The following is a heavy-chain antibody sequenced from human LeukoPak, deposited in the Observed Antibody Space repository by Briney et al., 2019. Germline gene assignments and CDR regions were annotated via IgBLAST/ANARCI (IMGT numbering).Heavy chain of an antibody. CDR1: GFTFSTYW. Sequence: GGSLRLSCAASGFTFSTYWMTWVRQAPGKGLEWVANINQNGSETCYVDSVKGRFTISRDNAKNSLYLQMNSLRVEDTAVYYCARKKYYYDTSTYGWFDPWGQGISVTVSS. V-gene: IGHV3-7*01. CDR3: ARKKYYYDTSTYGWFDP. J-gene: IGHJ5*02. D-gene: IGHD3-22*01. CDR2: INQNGSET.